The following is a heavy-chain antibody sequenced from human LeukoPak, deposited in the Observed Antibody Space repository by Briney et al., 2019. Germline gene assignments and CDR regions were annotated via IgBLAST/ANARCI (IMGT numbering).Heavy chain of an antibody. V-gene: IGHV3-64*01. Sequence: TGGSLRLSCAASGFTFSSYAMHWVRQAPGKGLEYVSAISSNGGSTYYANSVKGRFTISRDNSENTLYLQMGSLRAEDMAVYYCARGKGRVTDAFDIWGQGTMVTVSS. CDR2: ISSNGGST. J-gene: IGHJ3*02. CDR1: GFTFSSYA. D-gene: IGHD4-11*01. CDR3: ARGKGRVTDAFDI.